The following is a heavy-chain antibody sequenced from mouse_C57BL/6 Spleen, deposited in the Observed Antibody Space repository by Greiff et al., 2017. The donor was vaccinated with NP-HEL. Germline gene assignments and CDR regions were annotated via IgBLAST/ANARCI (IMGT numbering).Heavy chain of an antibody. CDR2: IWSGGST. V-gene: IGHV2-2*01. Sequence: QVQLKESGPGLVQPSQSLSITCTVSGFSLTSYGVHWVRQSPGKGLEWLGVIWSGGSTDYNAAFISRLSISKDNSKSQVFFKMNSLQADDTAIYYCARNSDYYGSSYRYWYFDVWGTGTTVTVSS. CDR1: GFSLTSYG. CDR3: ARNSDYYGSSYRYWYFDV. D-gene: IGHD1-1*01. J-gene: IGHJ1*03.